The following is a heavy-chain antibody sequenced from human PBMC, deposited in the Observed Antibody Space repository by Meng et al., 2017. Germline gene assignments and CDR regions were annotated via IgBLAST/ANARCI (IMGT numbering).Heavy chain of an antibody. CDR1: GGTFSSYA. J-gene: IGHJ4*02. CDR2: IIPIFGTA. D-gene: IGHD6-6*01. Sequence: QGPLVQSGAEVKKPGSSVKVSCKASGGTFSSYAISWVRQAPGQGLEWMGGIIPIFGTANYAQKLQGRVTMTTDTSTSTAYMELRSLRSDDTAVYYCARLLRPYSSSSNFDYWGQGTLVTVSS. CDR3: ARLLRPYSSSSNFDY. V-gene: IGHV1-69*06.